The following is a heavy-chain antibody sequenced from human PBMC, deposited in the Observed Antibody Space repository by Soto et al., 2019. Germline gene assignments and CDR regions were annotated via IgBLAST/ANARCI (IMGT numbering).Heavy chain of an antibody. CDR2: IIPIFGTA. Sequence: QVQLVQSGAEVKKPGSSVKVSCKASGGTFSSYAISWVRQAPGQGLEWMGGIIPIFGTANYAQKFQGRVTTTADECTSTAYMELSSLGSEDTAVYYCAREVVVAATGWFDPWGQGTLVTVSS. CDR3: AREVVVAATGWFDP. V-gene: IGHV1-69*12. D-gene: IGHD2-15*01. CDR1: GGTFSSYA. J-gene: IGHJ5*02.